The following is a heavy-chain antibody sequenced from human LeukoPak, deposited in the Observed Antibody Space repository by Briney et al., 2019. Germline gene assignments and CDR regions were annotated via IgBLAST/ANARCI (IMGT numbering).Heavy chain of an antibody. CDR3: ASSPTQQSNWFDP. CDR2: TIPILGIA. D-gene: IGHD6-13*01. CDR1: GGTFSSYA. J-gene: IGHJ5*02. Sequence: SVKVSCKASGGTFSSYAISWVRQAPGQGLEWMGRTIPILGIANYAQKFQGRVTITADKSTSTAYMELSSLRSEDAAVYYCASSPTQQSNWFDPWGQGTLVTVSS. V-gene: IGHV1-69*04.